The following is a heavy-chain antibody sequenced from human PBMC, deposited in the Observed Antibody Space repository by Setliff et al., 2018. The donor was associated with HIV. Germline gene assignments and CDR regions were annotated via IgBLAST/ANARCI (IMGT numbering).Heavy chain of an antibody. V-gene: IGHV4-39*01. D-gene: IGHD3-22*01. Sequence: SETLSLTCTVSGGSASNSRYYWAWIRQPPGKGLDYMGSIHYNEKTYYNPSIKSRVTISIDTSKNQFSLNLTSVTAADTAVYYCASRVYYYDSNNFLREEGFDPWGQGTLVTVSS. CDR2: IHYNEKT. J-gene: IGHJ5*02. CDR3: ASRVYYYDSNNFLREEGFDP. CDR1: GGSASNSRYY.